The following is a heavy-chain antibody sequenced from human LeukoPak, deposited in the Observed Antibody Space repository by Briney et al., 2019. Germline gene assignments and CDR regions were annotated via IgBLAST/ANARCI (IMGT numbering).Heavy chain of an antibody. CDR3: ARHGLDGSGSYSPNWFDP. CDR1: GGSISSSSYY. CDR2: IYYSGST. D-gene: IGHD3-10*01. Sequence: SETLSLTCTVSGGSISSSSYYWGWLRQHPGRGLEWIGSIYYSGSTYYNPSLKSRVTISVDTSKNQFSLKLSSVTAADTAVYYCARHGLDGSGSYSPNWFDPWGQGTLVTVSS. J-gene: IGHJ5*02. V-gene: IGHV4-39*01.